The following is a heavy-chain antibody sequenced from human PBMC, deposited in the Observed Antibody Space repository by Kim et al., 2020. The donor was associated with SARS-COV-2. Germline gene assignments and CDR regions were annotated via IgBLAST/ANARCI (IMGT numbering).Heavy chain of an antibody. J-gene: IGHJ4*02. CDR3: ARDVDTAMVQDY. D-gene: IGHD5-18*01. Sequence: NYEQKFQGRVTRTRDTSISTAYMELSRLRSDDTAVYYCARDVDTAMVQDYWGQGTLVTVPS. V-gene: IGHV1-2*02.